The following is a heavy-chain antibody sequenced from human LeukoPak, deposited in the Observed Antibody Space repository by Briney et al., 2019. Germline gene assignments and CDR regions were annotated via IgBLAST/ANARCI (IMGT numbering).Heavy chain of an antibody. Sequence: SETLSLTCAVSGGSISSGGYSWSWIRQPPGKGLEWIGYIYHSGSTYYNPSLKSRVTISVDRSKNQFSLKLSSVTAADTAVYYCARLDHYGSGSSYSHFDYWGQGTLVTVSS. D-gene: IGHD3-10*01. CDR2: IYHSGST. J-gene: IGHJ4*02. CDR1: GGSISSGGYS. CDR3: ARLDHYGSGSSYSHFDY. V-gene: IGHV4-30-2*01.